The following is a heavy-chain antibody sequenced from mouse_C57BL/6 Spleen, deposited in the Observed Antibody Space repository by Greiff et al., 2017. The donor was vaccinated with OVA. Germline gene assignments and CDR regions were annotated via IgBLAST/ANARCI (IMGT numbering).Heavy chain of an antibody. CDR3: ARDYYGSSYEVFDY. Sequence: VQLQQSGPELVKPGASVKISCKASGYAFSSSWMNWVKQRPGKGLEWIGRIYPGDGDTNYNGKFKGKATLTADKSSSTAYMQLSSLTSEDSAVYFCARDYYGSSYEVFDYWGQGTTLTVSS. D-gene: IGHD1-1*01. J-gene: IGHJ2*01. V-gene: IGHV1-82*01. CDR2: IYPGDGDT. CDR1: GYAFSSSW.